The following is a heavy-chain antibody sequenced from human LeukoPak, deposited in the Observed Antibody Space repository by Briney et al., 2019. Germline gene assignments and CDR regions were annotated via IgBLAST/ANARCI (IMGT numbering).Heavy chain of an antibody. V-gene: IGHV3-30*18. Sequence: GGSLRLSCAASGFAFSSYGMHWVRQAPGKGLEWVAVISYDGSNKYYADSVKGRFTISRDNSKNTLYLQMNSLRAEDTAVYYCAKDSTDYAFDYWGQGTLVTVSS. J-gene: IGHJ4*02. CDR3: AKDSTDYAFDY. D-gene: IGHD4-17*01. CDR1: GFAFSSYG. CDR2: ISYDGSNK.